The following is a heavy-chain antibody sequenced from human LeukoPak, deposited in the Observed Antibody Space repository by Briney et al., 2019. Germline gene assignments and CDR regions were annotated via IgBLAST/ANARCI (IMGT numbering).Heavy chain of an antibody. CDR1: EFTFSSYW. J-gene: IGHJ6*02. CDR2: IKQDGSER. V-gene: IGHV3-7*01. Sequence: GGSLRLSCTASEFTFSSYWMSWVRQAPGKGLEWVANIKQDGSERDYVDSVKGRFTISRDNAKNSLYLQMNNLRAEDTAVYYCARYCGGDCYGMDVWGQGTTVTVSS. D-gene: IGHD2-21*01. CDR3: ARYCGGDCYGMDV.